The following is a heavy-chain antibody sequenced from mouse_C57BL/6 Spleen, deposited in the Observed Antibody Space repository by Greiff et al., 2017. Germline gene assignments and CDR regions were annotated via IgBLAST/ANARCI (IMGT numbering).Heavy chain of an antibody. CDR1: GFSFNTYA. CDR2: IRSKSNNYAT. V-gene: IGHV10-1*01. D-gene: IGHD4-1*01. CDR3: VRPTGTWFAY. J-gene: IGHJ3*01. Sequence: EVQVVESGGGLVQPKGSLKLSCAASGFSFNTYAMNWVRQAPGKGLEWVARIRSKSNNYATYYADSVKDRFTISRDDSESMLYLQMNNLKTEDTAIYYCVRPTGTWFAYWGQGTLVTVSA.